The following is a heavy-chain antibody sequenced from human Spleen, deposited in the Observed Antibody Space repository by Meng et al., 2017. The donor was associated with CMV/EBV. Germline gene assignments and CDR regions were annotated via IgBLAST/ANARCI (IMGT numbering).Heavy chain of an antibody. CDR3: ATFLWFGESDY. J-gene: IGHJ4*02. D-gene: IGHD3-10*01. CDR1: GFTFRGYT. CDR2: ISYDGSNK. V-gene: IGHV3-30-3*01. Sequence: VQLLESGGGLVQPGGSLRLSCAASGFTFRGYTMHWVRQAPGKGLEWVTLISYDGSNKYYADSVKGRFSISRDNSKTTLYLQMNSLRADDTAMYYCATFLWFGESDYWGQGTLVTVSS.